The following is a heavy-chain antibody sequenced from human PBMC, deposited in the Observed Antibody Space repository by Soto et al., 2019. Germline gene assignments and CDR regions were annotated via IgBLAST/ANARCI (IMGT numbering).Heavy chain of an antibody. D-gene: IGHD5-18*01. CDR3: ARTGYGDHFDY. J-gene: IGHJ4*02. CDR1: GGSMSHYH. V-gene: IGHV4-59*01. CDR2: THDGGII. Sequence: QVQLQESGPGLVKPSETLSLTCTVSGGSMSHYHWCWIRQSPGKGLEFIGYTHDGGIINYNPSLMSRVAISLDTSKNQFSLKLTSVTAADTALYYCARTGYGDHFDYWGRGTLVTVSS.